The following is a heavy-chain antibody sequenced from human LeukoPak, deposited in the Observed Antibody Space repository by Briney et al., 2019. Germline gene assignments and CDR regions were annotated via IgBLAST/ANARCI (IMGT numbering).Heavy chain of an antibody. D-gene: IGHD3-22*01. J-gene: IGHJ4*02. V-gene: IGHV3-7*01. CDR1: GFSMSVYW. CDR3: ARDWGAYYHFFDY. CDR2: IKQDGSER. Sequence: PGGSLRLSCEASGFSMSVYWMSWVRQAPGKGLEWVGNIKQDGSERNYVDSVKGRFTISRDNAKRSLYLQVNSLRAEDTAVYYCARDWGAYYHFFDYWGQGTLVTVSS.